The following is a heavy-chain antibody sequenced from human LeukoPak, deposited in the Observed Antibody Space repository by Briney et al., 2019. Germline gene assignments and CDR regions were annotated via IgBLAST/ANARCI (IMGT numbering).Heavy chain of an antibody. J-gene: IGHJ4*02. D-gene: IGHD1-26*01. CDR2: ISAYNGNT. CDR3: ATVPPGSYGRKYADY. CDR1: GYTFTSYG. Sequence: ASVKVSCKASGYTFTSYGISWVRQAPGQGLEWMGWISAYNGNTNYAQKLQGRVTMTTDTSTSTAYMELSSLRSEDTAVYYCATVPPGSYGRKYADYWGQGTLVTVSS. V-gene: IGHV1-18*01.